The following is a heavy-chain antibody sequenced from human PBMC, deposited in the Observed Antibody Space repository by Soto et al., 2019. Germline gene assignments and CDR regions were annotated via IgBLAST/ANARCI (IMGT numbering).Heavy chain of an antibody. CDR3: AKDRMRAAAGLSGKYDY. V-gene: IGHV3-30*18. J-gene: IGHJ4*02. CDR1: GFTFSSYG. Sequence: PGGSLRLSCAASGFTFSSYGMHWVRQAPGKGLEWVAVISYDGSNKYYADSVKGRFTISRDNSKNTLYLQMNSLRAEDTAVYYCAKDRMRAAAGLSGKYDYWGQGTLVTVSS. CDR2: ISYDGSNK. D-gene: IGHD6-13*01.